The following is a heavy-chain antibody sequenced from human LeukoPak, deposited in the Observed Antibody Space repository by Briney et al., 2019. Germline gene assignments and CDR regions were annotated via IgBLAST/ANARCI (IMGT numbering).Heavy chain of an antibody. CDR3: ASNWNHDY. CDR1: GFTFSSYW. CDR2: FNSDGSST. J-gene: IGHJ4*02. D-gene: IGHD1-20*01. V-gene: IGHV3-74*01. Sequence: GGSLRLSCAVSGFTFSSYWMHWVRQAPEKGLVGVSRFNSDGSSTSCAYSVKGRFTISRDNGKNTLYPKMNGLRSEDTAVLYSASNWNHDYWGQGTLVTVSS.